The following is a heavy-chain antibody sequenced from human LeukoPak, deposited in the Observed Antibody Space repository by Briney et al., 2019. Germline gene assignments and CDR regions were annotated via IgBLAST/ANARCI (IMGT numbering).Heavy chain of an antibody. CDR2: INHSGST. Sequence: SETLSLTCAVYGGSFSGYYWSWIRQPPGKGLEWIGEINHSGSTNYNPSLKSRVTISVDTSKNQFSLKLSSVTAADTAVYYCARTPTYYYVWGSYRYTGVGYFDYWGQGTLVTVSS. J-gene: IGHJ4*02. V-gene: IGHV4-34*01. D-gene: IGHD3-16*02. CDR3: ARTPTYYYVWGSYRYTGVGYFDY. CDR1: GGSFSGYY.